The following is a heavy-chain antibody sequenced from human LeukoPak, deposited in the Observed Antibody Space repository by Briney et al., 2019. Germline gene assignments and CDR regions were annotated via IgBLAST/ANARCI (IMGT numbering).Heavy chain of an antibody. D-gene: IGHD5-12*01. J-gene: IGHJ4*02. CDR3: ARDISPSNRGYDPLWSDY. CDR1: GFTFTMFGM. Sequence: GSLRLSCEASGFTFTMFGMNWVRQPPGKGLEWIGEIYHSGSTNYNPSLKSRVTISVDKSKNQFSLKLSSVTAADTAVYYCARDISPSNRGYDPLWSDYWGQGTLVTVSS. V-gene: IGHV4-4*02. CDR2: IYHSGST.